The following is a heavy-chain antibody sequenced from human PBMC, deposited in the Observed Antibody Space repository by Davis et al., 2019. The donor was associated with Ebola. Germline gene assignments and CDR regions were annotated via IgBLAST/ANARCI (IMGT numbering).Heavy chain of an antibody. J-gene: IGHJ3*02. V-gene: IGHV4-59*12. CDR3: ARDEGLPWAEAFDI. CDR1: GGSISSYY. D-gene: IGHD5-12*01. CDR2: IYYSGST. Sequence: MPSETLSLTCTVSGGSISSYYWSWIRQPPGKGLEWIGYIYYSGSTNYNPSLKSRVTISVDTSKNQFSLKLSSVTAADTAVYYCARDEGLPWAEAFDIWGQGTMVTVSS.